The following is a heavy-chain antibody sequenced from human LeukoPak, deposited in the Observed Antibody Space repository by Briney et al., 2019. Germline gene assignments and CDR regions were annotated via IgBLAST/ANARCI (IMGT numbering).Heavy chain of an antibody. J-gene: IGHJ2*01. CDR3: ASNNWGYWYFDL. V-gene: IGHV4-39*07. CDR1: GGSISSSSYY. Sequence: SETLSLTCTVSGGSISSSSYYWGWIRQPPGKGLEWIGSIYYSGSTYYNPSLKSRVTISVDTSKNQFSLKLSSVTAADTAVYYCASNNWGYWYFDLWGRGTLVTVSS. D-gene: IGHD7-27*01. CDR2: IYYSGST.